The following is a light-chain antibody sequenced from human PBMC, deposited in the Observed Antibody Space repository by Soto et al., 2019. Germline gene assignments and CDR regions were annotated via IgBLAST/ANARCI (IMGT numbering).Light chain of an antibody. CDR1: QSVSSSY. CDR3: QQYGSSPQT. V-gene: IGKV3-20*01. CDR2: GAS. J-gene: IGKJ2*01. Sequence: EIVLTQSPGTLSLSPGERATLSCRASQSVSSSYLAWYQQKPGQAPRLLIYGASSRATGIPDRFSGSGSGTEFTLTISRLEPEDFAVYYCQQYGSSPQTFGQGNKLEI.